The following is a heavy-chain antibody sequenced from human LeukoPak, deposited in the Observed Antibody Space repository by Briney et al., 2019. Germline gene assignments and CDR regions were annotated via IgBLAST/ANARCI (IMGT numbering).Heavy chain of an antibody. CDR1: GGSISSYY. D-gene: IGHD3-10*01. CDR2: IYTSGST. Sequence: SETLSLTCTVSGGSISSYYWSWIRQPAAKGLEWIGRIYTSGSTNYNPSLKSRVTMSVDTSKNQFSLKLSSVTAADTAVYYCARDGFGARYYYGTDVWGQGTTVTVSS. CDR3: ARDGFGARYYYGTDV. J-gene: IGHJ6*02. V-gene: IGHV4-4*07.